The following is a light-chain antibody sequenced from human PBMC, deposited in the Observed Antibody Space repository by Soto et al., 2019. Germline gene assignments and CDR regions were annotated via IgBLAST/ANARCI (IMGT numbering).Light chain of an antibody. CDR2: AAS. Sequence: DIQVTQSPSSLSASPGDRITITCRASQDIQKFLAWYQQKPGKVPHLLIYAASTLRPGVPSRFSGNASGTDFTLTIASLQPEDVATYYCQKYDRAPAAFGQGTKVDVK. V-gene: IGKV1-27*01. CDR1: QDIQKF. CDR3: QKYDRAPAA. J-gene: IGKJ1*01.